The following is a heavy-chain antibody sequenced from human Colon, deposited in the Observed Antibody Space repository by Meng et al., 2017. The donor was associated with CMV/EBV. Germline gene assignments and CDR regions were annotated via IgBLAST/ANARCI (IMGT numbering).Heavy chain of an antibody. Sequence: ASVKVSCKAPGHSVSELSIHWVRQAPGQGLEWMGWINPNSGGTNYAQKFQGRVTMTRDTSISTAYMELSRLRSDDTAVYYCARVGIQLWLNFDYWGQGTLVTVSS. J-gene: IGHJ4*02. D-gene: IGHD5-18*01. CDR3: ARVGIQLWLNFDY. CDR2: INPNSGGT. CDR1: GHSVSELS. V-gene: IGHV1-2*02.